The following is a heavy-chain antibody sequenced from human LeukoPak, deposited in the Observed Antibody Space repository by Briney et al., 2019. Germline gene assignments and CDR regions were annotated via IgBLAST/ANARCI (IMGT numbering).Heavy chain of an antibody. D-gene: IGHD6-13*01. V-gene: IGHV2-70*12. J-gene: IGHJ4*02. CDR2: IDWDDDK. CDR1: GFSLSTSGMC. CDR3: AHWDSSSWELAY. Sequence: SGPTLVKPTQTLTLTCTFSGFSLSTSGMCVSWIRQPPGKALEWLARIDWDDDKYYSTSLKTRLTISKDTSKNQVVLTMTNMDPVDTATYYCAHWDSSSWELAYWGQGTLVTVSS.